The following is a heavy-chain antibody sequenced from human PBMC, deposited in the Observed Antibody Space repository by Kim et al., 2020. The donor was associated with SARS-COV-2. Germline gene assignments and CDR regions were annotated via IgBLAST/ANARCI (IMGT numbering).Heavy chain of an antibody. CDR1: GFTFSRYW. V-gene: IGHV3-7*01. J-gene: IGHJ4*01. CDR3: ASHFASTSQRRSFDY. CDR2: IKQDGSEK. Sequence: GGSLRLSCAASGFTFSRYWMSWVRQAPGKGLEWVANIKQDGSEKDYVDSVKGRFTISRDNAGNSLFLQMNSLRAEDTAVYYSASHFASTSQRRSFDYWG.